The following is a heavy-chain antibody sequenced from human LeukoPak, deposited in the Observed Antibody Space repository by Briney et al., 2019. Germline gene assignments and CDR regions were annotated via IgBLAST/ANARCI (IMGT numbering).Heavy chain of an antibody. CDR1: GYTFTGYY. Sequence: GASVKVSCKASGYTFTGYYMHWVRQAPGQGLEWMGWINPNSGGTNYAQKFQGRVTMTRDTSISTAYMELSRLRSDDTAVYYCARYTILTVTYYYYGMDVWGQGTTVTVSS. V-gene: IGHV1-2*02. CDR3: ARYTILTVTYYYYGMDV. CDR2: INPNSGGT. D-gene: IGHD4-17*01. J-gene: IGHJ6*02.